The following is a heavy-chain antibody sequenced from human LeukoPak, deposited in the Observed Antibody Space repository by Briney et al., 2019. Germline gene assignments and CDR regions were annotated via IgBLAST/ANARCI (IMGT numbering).Heavy chain of an antibody. D-gene: IGHD4-17*01. V-gene: IGHV1-18*01. J-gene: IGHJ4*02. CDR1: GYTFTSYG. Sequence: ASVKVSCKASGYTFTSYGISWVRQAPGQGLEWMGWISAYNGNTNYAQKLQGRVTMTTDTSTSTAYIELRSLRSDDTAVYYCARDQLGVSDYHYWGQGTLVTVSS. CDR3: ARDQLGVSDYHY. CDR2: ISAYNGNT.